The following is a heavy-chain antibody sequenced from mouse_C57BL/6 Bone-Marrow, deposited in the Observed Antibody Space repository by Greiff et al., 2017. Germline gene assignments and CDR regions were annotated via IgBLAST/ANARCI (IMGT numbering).Heavy chain of an antibody. Sequence: VQLKESGPELVKPGASVKISCKASGYTFTDYYMNWVKQSHGKSLEWIGDINPNTGGTSYTQKFKGKATLTVDKSSSTAYMERRSLTSEDSAVYYCARRVYYDYGDDWGKGTTLTVAS. V-gene: IGHV1-26*01. CDR3: ARRVYYDYGDD. D-gene: IGHD2-4*01. CDR2: INPNTGGT. CDR1: GYTFTDYY. J-gene: IGHJ2*01.